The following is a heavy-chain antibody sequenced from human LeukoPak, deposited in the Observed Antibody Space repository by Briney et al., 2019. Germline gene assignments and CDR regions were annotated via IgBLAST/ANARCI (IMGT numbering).Heavy chain of an antibody. Sequence: SETLTLTCTVSGGSISSSSYYWGWIRQPPGKGLEWIGSIYYSGSTYYNPSLKSRVTISVDTSKNQFSLKLSSVTAADTAVYYCARPSIAVAGTWAGYFDYWGQGTLVTVSS. CDR1: GGSISSSSYY. D-gene: IGHD6-19*01. CDR3: ARPSIAVAGTWAGYFDY. J-gene: IGHJ4*02. V-gene: IGHV4-39*01. CDR2: IYYSGST.